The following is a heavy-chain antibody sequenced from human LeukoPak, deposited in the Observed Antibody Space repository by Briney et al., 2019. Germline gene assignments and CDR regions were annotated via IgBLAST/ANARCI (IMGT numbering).Heavy chain of an antibody. V-gene: IGHV1-46*01. CDR1: GYTFTSNY. J-gene: IGHJ5*02. CDR2: IYPRDGST. D-gene: IGHD6-19*01. Sequence: ASVKVSCKASGYTFTSNYIHWVRQAPGQGLEWMGMIYPRDGSTSYAQKFQGRVTITADESTSTAYMELSSLRSEDTAVYYCARRPAGGHSSGWETYWFDPWGQGTLVTVSS. CDR3: ARRPAGGHSSGWETYWFDP.